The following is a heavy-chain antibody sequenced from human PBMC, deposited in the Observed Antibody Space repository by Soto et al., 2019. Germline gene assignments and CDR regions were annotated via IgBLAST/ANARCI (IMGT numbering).Heavy chain of an antibody. Sequence: GGSLRLSCAASGFTFSSYAMHWVRQAPGKGLEWVAVISYDGSNKYYADSVKGRFTISRDNSKNTLYLQMNSLRAEDTAVYYCARDLVRRIAAAEKSPDYYYYGMDVWGQGTTVTVSS. CDR1: GFTFSSYA. CDR2: ISYDGSNK. D-gene: IGHD6-13*01. V-gene: IGHV3-30-3*01. CDR3: ARDLVRRIAAAEKSPDYYYYGMDV. J-gene: IGHJ6*02.